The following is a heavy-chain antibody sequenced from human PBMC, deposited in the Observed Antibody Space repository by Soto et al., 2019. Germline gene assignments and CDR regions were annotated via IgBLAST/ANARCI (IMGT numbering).Heavy chain of an antibody. J-gene: IGHJ4*02. D-gene: IGHD2-8*02. CDR1: GYSFTGYY. V-gene: IGHV1-2*02. CDR3: ARGDYGTGGYPFPYFDY. CDR2: INPDSGAT. Sequence: HEQLVQSGAEVKRPGASLKVSCKASGYSFTGYYIHWVRQAPGQGLEWMGWINPDSGATNYAQNFQGRVTVTSDTSISTASMDVTSLTSDDTAVYYCARGDYGTGGYPFPYFDYWGQGTLVIVSS.